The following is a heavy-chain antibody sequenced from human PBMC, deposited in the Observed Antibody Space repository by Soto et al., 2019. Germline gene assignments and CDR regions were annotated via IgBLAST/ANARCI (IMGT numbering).Heavy chain of an antibody. CDR1: GYTFTSYY. J-gene: IGHJ3*02. CDR2: INPSGGST. Sequence: GAPVKVSRQATGYTFTSYYIHWGGQAPGQRLEWMGIINPSGGSTSYAQKFQGRVTMTRDTSTSTVYMELSSLRSEDTAVYHCARDNAGYCSSTSCYRYDAFDIWGQGTMVTVSS. V-gene: IGHV1-46*03. CDR3: ARDNAGYCSSTSCYRYDAFDI. D-gene: IGHD2-2*01.